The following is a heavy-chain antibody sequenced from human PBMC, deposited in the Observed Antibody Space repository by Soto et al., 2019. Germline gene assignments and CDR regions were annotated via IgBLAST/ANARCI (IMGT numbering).Heavy chain of an antibody. CDR3: ARLTTVRYFDY. V-gene: IGHV4-38-2*01. J-gene: IGHJ4*02. CDR2: IYHSGSA. CDR1: GYSINIDYY. Sequence: PSETLSLTCAVSGYSINIDYYWAWIRQPPGKGLEWIGSIYHSGSAYYNPSLQSRVTISVDASKNQFSLKVSSVTAADTAVYYCARLTTVRYFDYWGQGTLVTVS. D-gene: IGHD4-17*01.